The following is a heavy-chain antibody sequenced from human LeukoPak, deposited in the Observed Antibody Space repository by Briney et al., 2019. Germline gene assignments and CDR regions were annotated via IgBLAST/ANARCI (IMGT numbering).Heavy chain of an antibody. J-gene: IGHJ4*02. CDR3: AKSYTIQYYFDY. Sequence: ASVKVSCKASGYTFTGYYIHWVRQAPGRGLEWMGWINPNSGGTNYAQKFQGRVTMTRDTSISTAYMELSSLRSDDTAVYYCAKSYTIQYYFDYWGQGTLVTVSS. D-gene: IGHD3-3*01. V-gene: IGHV1-2*02. CDR1: GYTFTGYY. CDR2: INPNSGGT.